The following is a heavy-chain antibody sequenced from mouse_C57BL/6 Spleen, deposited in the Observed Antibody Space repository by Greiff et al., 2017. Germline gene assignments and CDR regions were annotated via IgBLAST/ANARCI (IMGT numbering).Heavy chain of an antibody. CDR3: ARDYGSSYWYFDV. CDR1: GFTFSDYY. J-gene: IGHJ1*03. CDR2: INYDGSST. D-gene: IGHD1-1*01. Sequence: EVKVVESEGGLVQPGSSMKLSCTASGFTFSDYYMAWVRQVPEKGLEWVANINYDGSSTYYLDSLTSRFIISRDYAKNILYLQMSSLKSEDTATYYCARDYGSSYWYFDVWGTGTTVTVSS. V-gene: IGHV5-16*01.